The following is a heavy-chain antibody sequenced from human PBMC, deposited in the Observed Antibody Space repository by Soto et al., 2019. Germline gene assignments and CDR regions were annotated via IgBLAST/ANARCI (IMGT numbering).Heavy chain of an antibody. D-gene: IGHD2-15*01. J-gene: IGHJ6*02. CDR3: ARDQGGSWTKYGMDV. V-gene: IGHV1-46*01. CDR2: INPDGGST. CDR1: GYIFTSFY. Sequence: GASVKVSCKASGYIFTSFYMHWVRQAPGQGLEWMGRINPDGGSTNYAQKFQGKVSMTSDTCTSTAYMEVSSLGSEDTAVYYCARDQGGSWTKYGMDVWGQGTTVTVSS.